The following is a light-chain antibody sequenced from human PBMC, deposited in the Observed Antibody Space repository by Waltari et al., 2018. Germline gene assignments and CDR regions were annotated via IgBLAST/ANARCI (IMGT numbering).Light chain of an antibody. J-gene: IGLJ1*01. CDR2: EVN. V-gene: IGLV2-23*02. CDR1: RSDVGDFNL. CDR3: SSYTISSTYV. Sequence: QSALTQPASVSGSAGQSSTISCTGTRSDVGDFNLVHWYQQYPGKAPKLMIYEVNTRPSGVSNRFSGSKSGNTASLTISGLQAEDEADYYCSSYTISSTYVFGTGTKVTVL.